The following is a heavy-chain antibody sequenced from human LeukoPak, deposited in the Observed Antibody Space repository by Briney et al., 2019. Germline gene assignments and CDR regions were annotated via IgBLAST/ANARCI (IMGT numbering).Heavy chain of an antibody. CDR3: ARDRNSYMDV. Sequence: ASVKVSCKASGYTFTGYYMHWARQAPGQGLEWIGRINPNSGGTNYAQKFQGRVTMTRDTSISTAYMELSRLRSDDTAVYYCARDRNSYMDVWGKGTTVTVSS. D-gene: IGHD1-14*01. CDR1: GYTFTGYY. CDR2: INPNSGGT. V-gene: IGHV1-2*06. J-gene: IGHJ6*03.